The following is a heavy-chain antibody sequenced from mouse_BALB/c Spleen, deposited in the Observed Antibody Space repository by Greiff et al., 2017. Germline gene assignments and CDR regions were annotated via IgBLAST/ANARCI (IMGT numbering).Heavy chain of an antibody. CDR2: ISSGSSTI. J-gene: IGHJ2*01. Sequence: EVMLVESGGGLVQPGGSRKLSCAASGFTFSSFGMHWVRQAPEKGLEWVAYISSGSSTIYYADTVKGRFTISRDNPKNTLFLQMTSLRSEDTAMYYCARSDYYGSSFDYWGQGTTLTVSS. D-gene: IGHD1-1*01. V-gene: IGHV5-17*02. CDR1: GFTFSSFG. CDR3: ARSDYYGSSFDY.